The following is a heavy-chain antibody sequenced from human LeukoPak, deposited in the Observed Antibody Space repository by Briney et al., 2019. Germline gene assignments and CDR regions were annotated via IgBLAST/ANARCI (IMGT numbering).Heavy chain of an antibody. V-gene: IGHV4-4*07. J-gene: IGHJ3*02. CDR3: ARGLGPYDAFDI. CDR1: GGSISRHY. D-gene: IGHD6-19*01. Sequence: PSETLSLTCIVSGGSISRHYWSWFRQPAGKGLEWIGRIYTSGSTDYNPSLKSRVTMSVDTSMNQLSLKLNSVTAADTAVYYCARGLGPYDAFDIWGQGTMVTVSS. CDR2: IYTSGST.